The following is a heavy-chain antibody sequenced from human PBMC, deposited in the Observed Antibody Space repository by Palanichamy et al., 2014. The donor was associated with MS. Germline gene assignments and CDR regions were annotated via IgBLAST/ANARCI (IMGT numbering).Heavy chain of an antibody. CDR1: GDSVSGSNSA. CDR2: TYYRSKWYR. D-gene: IGHD2-2*01. CDR3: ARNYAPSFDF. Sequence: QVQLQQSGPGLLKPSQTLSPTCDISGDSVSGSNSAWSWIRQSPSGGLEWLGRTYYRSKWYRDYAVSVRSRITINPDTSKNQFSLQLNSVTPEDTAVYYCARNYAPSFDFWGQGTPVTVSS. V-gene: IGHV6-1*01. J-gene: IGHJ4*02.